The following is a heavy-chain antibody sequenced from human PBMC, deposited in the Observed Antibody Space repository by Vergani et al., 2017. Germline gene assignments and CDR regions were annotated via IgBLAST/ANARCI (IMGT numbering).Heavy chain of an antibody. V-gene: IGHV1-69*12. CDR2: IIPIFGPA. CDR3: AAAGNWNYVGYYYYMDV. Sequence: QVQLVQSGAEVKKPGSSVKVSCKASGDTFSSYGISWVRQAPGQGLEWMGGIIPIFGPANYAQKFRGRVTITADESTSTAYMELSSLRSDDTAVYYCAAAGNWNYVGYYYYMDVWGKGTTVTVSS. D-gene: IGHD1-7*01. J-gene: IGHJ6*03. CDR1: GDTFSSYG.